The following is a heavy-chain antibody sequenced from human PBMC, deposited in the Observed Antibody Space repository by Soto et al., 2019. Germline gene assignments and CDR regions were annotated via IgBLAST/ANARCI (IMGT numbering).Heavy chain of an antibody. CDR2: INAGNGNT. D-gene: IGHD2-21*02. CDR3: ARGLRGGDADWFDP. J-gene: IGHJ5*02. CDR1: GYTFTSYA. V-gene: IGHV1-3*01. Sequence: QVQLVQSGAEVKKPGASVKVSCKASGYTFTSYAMHWVRQAPGQRLEWMGWINAGNGNTKYSQKFQGRVTITRDTXARTAYMPLSSLRSDDTAVYYCARGLRGGDADWFDPWGQGTLVTVSS.